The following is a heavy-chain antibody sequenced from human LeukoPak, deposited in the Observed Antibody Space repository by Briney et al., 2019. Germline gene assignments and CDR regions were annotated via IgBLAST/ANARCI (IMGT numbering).Heavy chain of an antibody. CDR1: GGSISSYY. J-gene: IGHJ4*02. D-gene: IGHD6-19*01. Sequence: SETLSLTCTVSGGSISSYYWSWIRQPPGKGLEWIGYIYYSGSTNYNTSLKSRVTISVDTSKNQVSLKLSSVTAADTALYYCARRTVTNGWFRIDYWGQGTLVTVSS. V-gene: IGHV4-59*12. CDR2: IYYSGST. CDR3: ARRTVTNGWFRIDY.